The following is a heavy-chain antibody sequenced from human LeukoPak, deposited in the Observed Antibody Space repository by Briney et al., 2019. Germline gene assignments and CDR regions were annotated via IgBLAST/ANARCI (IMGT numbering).Heavy chain of an antibody. CDR2: IYSGGST. CDR3: ARYDSNSCLEY. D-gene: IGHD6-13*01. Sequence: SGGSLRLSCAASGFTVSSNYMSWVRQAPGKGLEWVSVIYSGGSTYYADSVKGRFTISRDNSKNTLYLEMNSLRAEDTAVYYCARYDSNSCLEYWGQGTLVTVSS. V-gene: IGHV3-66*01. CDR1: GFTVSSNY. J-gene: IGHJ4*02.